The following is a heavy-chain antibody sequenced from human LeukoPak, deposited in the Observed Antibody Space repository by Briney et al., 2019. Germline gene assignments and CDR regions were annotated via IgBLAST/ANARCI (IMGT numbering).Heavy chain of an antibody. D-gene: IGHD6-13*01. J-gene: IGHJ6*02. V-gene: IGHV3-30*18. CDR2: VSPEGSTN. Sequence: TGRSLRLSCAASGFTFSSYGIHWVRQAPGQGLEWVAVVSPEGSTNYYADSVKGRFTISRDNSKNTLYLQMNSLRPEDTAVYYCAKGGGKSAAGIRYYYYYGMDVWGQGTTVTVSS. CDR3: AKGGGKSAAGIRYYYYYGMDV. CDR1: GFTFSSYG.